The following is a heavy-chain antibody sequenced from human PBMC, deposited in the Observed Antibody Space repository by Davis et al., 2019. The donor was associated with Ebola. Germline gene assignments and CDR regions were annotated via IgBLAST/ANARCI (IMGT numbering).Heavy chain of an antibody. J-gene: IGHJ6*02. CDR3: ARGGYAGMDV. Sequence: ASVKVSCKASGDTFKNFAINWVRQAPRQGLEWMEIIDPSGGGTDYAQKFQGRVTMTRDTSTSTVYMELSSLRSEDTAVYYCARGGYAGMDVWGQGTTVTVSS. V-gene: IGHV1-46*02. D-gene: IGHD5-18*01. CDR2: IDPSGGGT. CDR1: GDTFKNFA.